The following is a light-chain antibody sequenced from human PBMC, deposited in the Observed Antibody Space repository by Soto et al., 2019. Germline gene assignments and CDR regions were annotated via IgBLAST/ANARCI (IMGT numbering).Light chain of an antibody. CDR2: GAS. CDR1: QSVSSSY. J-gene: IGKJ5*01. Sequence: EIFFTQSPATLSLSPGERATLSCRASQSVSSSYLAWYQQKPGQAPRLLIYGASNRDTGIPDRFSGSGSGTDFTLTISRLEPEDFEVYYCQQYGSSPITFGQGTRLEIK. V-gene: IGKV3-20*01. CDR3: QQYGSSPIT.